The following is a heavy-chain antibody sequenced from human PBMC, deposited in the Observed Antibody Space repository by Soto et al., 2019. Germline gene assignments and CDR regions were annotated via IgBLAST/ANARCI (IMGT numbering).Heavy chain of an antibody. CDR3: AKVGELAVGGFDY. D-gene: IGHD2-15*01. V-gene: IGHV3-23*01. CDR1: GFTFSSYA. CDR2: ISDTGGST. J-gene: IGHJ4*02. Sequence: EVQLLESGGGLVQPGGSLRLSCAASGFTFSSYAMSWVRQAPGKGLEWVSRISDTGGSTYYADSVKGRFTISIDSSKNTLYLQMNSLRADDTAIYYCAKVGELAVGGFDYWGQGTLVTVSS.